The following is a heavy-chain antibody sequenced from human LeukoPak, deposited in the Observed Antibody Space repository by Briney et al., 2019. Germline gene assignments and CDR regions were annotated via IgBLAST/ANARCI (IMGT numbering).Heavy chain of an antibody. CDR3: ARDSTVTTFSWFDP. Sequence: GGSLRLSCAASGFTFSSYSMHWVRQAPGKGLEWVAVIWYDGSNKYYADSVKGRFTISRDNSKNTLYLQMNSLRAEDTAVYYCARDSTVTTFSWFDPWGQGTLVTVSS. D-gene: IGHD4-17*01. V-gene: IGHV3-33*01. CDR1: GFTFSSYS. CDR2: IWYDGSNK. J-gene: IGHJ5*02.